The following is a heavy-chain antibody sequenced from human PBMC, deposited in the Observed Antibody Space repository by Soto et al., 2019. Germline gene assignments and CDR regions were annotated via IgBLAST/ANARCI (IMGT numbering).Heavy chain of an antibody. CDR2: INPKSGGT. V-gene: IGHV1-2*02. D-gene: IGHD6-19*01. CDR3: ARAREDSSGWFDY. Sequence: ASVKVSGKASGYIFSDNYIHWVRQAPGQGLEWMAWINPKSGGTNYARNFQGRVTLTRDTSISTAYMDLSRLTSDDTAVYYCARAREDSSGWFDYWGQGTLVTVSS. J-gene: IGHJ4*02. CDR1: GYIFSDNY.